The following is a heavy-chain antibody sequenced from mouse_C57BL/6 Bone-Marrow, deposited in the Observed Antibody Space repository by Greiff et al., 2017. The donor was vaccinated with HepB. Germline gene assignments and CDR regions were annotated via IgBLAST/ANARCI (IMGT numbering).Heavy chain of an antibody. Sequence: EVKLQESGGGLVQPGRSLRLSCATSGFTFSDFYMEWVRQAPGKGLEWMAASRNKANDYTTEYSASVKGRFIVARDTSRIILSHQMNALSAEDAAIYYCARGRVTGPFDYWGQGTTLTVSS. CDR2: SRNKANDYTT. D-gene: IGHD2-10*02. CDR3: ARGRVTGPFDY. V-gene: IGHV7-1*01. J-gene: IGHJ2*01. CDR1: GFTFSDFY.